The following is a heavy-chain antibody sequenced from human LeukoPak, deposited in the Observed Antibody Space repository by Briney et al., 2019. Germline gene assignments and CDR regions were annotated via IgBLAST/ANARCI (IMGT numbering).Heavy chain of an antibody. V-gene: IGHV1-46*01. CDR3: ARDGGPQKIDY. D-gene: IGHD4-23*01. J-gene: IGHJ4*02. Sequence: ASVKVSCKASGYTFTSYYMHWVRQAPGRGLEWMGIINPSGGSTSYAQKFQGRVTMTRDTSTSTVYMELSSLRSEDTAVYYCARDGGPQKIDYWGQGTLVTVSS. CDR2: INPSGGST. CDR1: GYTFTSYY.